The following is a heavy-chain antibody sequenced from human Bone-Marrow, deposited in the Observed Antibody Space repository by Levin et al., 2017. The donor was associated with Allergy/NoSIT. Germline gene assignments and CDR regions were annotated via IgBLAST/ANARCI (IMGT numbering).Heavy chain of an antibody. V-gene: IGHV3-53*01. CDR2: IYSGGST. D-gene: IGHD5-24*01. Sequence: PGGSLRLSCAASGFTVSSNYMSWVRQAPGKGLEWVSVIYSGGSTYYADSVKGRFTISRDNSKNTLYLQMNSLRAEDTAVYYCARGSEEMATTRDYWGQGTLVTVSS. CDR3: ARGSEEMATTRDY. CDR1: GFTVSSNY. J-gene: IGHJ4*02.